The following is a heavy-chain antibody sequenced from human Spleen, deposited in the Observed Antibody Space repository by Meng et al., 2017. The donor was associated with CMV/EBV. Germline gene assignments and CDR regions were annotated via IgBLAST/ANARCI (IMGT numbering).Heavy chain of an antibody. J-gene: IGHJ4*02. D-gene: IGHD1-26*01. CDR1: GFTFNTYT. CDR2: ISGSSSFT. CDR3: ARQKGATLDYFDY. V-gene: IGHV3-21*01. Sequence: AASGFTFNTYTMNWVRQAPGKGLEWVSSISGSSSFTYYADSVKGRFTISRDNAKNSLYLQMNSLRAEDTAVYYCARQKGATLDYFDYWGQGTLVTVSS.